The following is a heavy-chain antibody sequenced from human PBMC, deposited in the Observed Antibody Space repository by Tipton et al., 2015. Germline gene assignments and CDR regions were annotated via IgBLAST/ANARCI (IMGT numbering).Heavy chain of an antibody. CDR1: GFTLSTYA. J-gene: IGHJ4*02. CDR2: ISSTGSII. D-gene: IGHD6-19*01. CDR3: AREGMGLAGTFFDY. Sequence: QLVQSGGGVVQPGRSLRLSCAASGFTLSTYAMHWVRQAPGKGLEWVSYISSTGSIIYNADSVKGRFTISRDNAKNSLYLQMNSLRPEDTAVYYCAREGMGLAGTFFDYWGQGTLVTVSS. V-gene: IGHV3-48*03.